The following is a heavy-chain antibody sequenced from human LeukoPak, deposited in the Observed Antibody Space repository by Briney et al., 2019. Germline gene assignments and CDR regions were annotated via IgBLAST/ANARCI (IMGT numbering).Heavy chain of an antibody. J-gene: IGHJ6*02. V-gene: IGHV3-74*01. CDR2: INSDGRST. CDR3: ARDGDESTYYYYYGMDV. D-gene: IGHD7-27*01. CDR1: GLTSSSYW. Sequence: GGSLRLACAASGLTSSSYWMPWVRQAPGKGLVWVSRINSDGRSTSYADSVKGRFTISRDNAKNTLYLQMNSLRAEDTAVYYCARDGDESTYYYYYGMDVWGQGTTVTVS.